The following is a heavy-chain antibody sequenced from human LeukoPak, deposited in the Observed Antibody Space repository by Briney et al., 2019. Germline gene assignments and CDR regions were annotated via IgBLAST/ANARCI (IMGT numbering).Heavy chain of an antibody. J-gene: IGHJ4*02. Sequence: GASVKVSCKTSGYSFTSQDMHWVRQAPGQSLEWMGWINPYSGATNYAEKFQGRVTMTRDTSINTAYMQLSRLRSDDTAVYYCARDHIYGDYIGFDYWGQGTLVTVSS. CDR1: GYSFTSQD. CDR3: ARDHIYGDYIGFDY. CDR2: INPYSGAT. D-gene: IGHD4-17*01. V-gene: IGHV1-2*02.